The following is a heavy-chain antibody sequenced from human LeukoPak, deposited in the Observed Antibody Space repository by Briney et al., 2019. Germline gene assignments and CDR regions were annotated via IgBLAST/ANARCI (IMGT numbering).Heavy chain of an antibody. CDR3: ARGRYSSTMKVSGTPEGYYFDY. Sequence: PSETLSLTCTVSGGSISSYYWSWIRQPPGKGLEWIGYIYYSGSTNYNPSLKSRVTISVDTSKNQFSLKLSSMTAADTAVYYCARGRYSSTMKVSGTPEGYYFDYWGQGTLVTVSS. V-gene: IGHV4-59*12. CDR2: IYYSGST. D-gene: IGHD6-13*01. CDR1: GGSISSYY. J-gene: IGHJ4*02.